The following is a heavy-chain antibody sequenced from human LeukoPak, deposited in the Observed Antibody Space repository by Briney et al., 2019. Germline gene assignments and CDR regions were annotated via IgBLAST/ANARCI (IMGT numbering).Heavy chain of an antibody. CDR1: GGCISSYY. CDR2: ISTSGST. V-gene: IGHV4-4*09. D-gene: IGHD3-3*01. CDR3: ARLHTYYDFFSPLYYMDV. J-gene: IGHJ6*03. Sequence: SETLSLTCTVSGGCISSYYCGWIRQPPERGLERIGYISTSGSTNYNPSLKSRVTISVDTSKNQFSLKLSSVPAADTAVYYCARLHTYYDFFSPLYYMDVWGKGTTVTVSS.